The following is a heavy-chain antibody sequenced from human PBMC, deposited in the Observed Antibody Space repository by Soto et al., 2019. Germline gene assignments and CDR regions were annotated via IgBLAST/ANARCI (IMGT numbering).Heavy chain of an antibody. CDR1: GYSFTSYW. CDR2: IYPGDSDT. J-gene: IGHJ6*02. D-gene: IGHD6-13*01. CDR3: ARQLAAAGTHDYYYYGMDV. V-gene: IGHV5-51*01. Sequence: PGESLKISCKGSGYSFTSYWIGWVRQMPGKGLEWMGIIYPGDSDTRYGPSFQGQVTISADKSISTAYLQWSSLKASDTAMYYCARQLAAAGTHDYYYYGMDVWGQGTTVTVSS.